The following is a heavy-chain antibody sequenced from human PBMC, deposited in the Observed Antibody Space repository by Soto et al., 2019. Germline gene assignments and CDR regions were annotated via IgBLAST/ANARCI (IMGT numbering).Heavy chain of an antibody. D-gene: IGHD3-22*01. J-gene: IGHJ5*01. Sequence: EVHLLESGGALVQPGGSLTLSCAASGFSFSDYARRWVRQAPGKGLEWVSSISRTGDSAYYADSVEGRFAISRDRSKNMLALKVNSSRVEDTAVYYCAKGPDGSGYYHNWFDSWGQGTLITVSS. CDR3: AKGPDGSGYYHNWFDS. V-gene: IGHV3-23*01. CDR1: GFSFSDYA. CDR2: ISRTGDSA.